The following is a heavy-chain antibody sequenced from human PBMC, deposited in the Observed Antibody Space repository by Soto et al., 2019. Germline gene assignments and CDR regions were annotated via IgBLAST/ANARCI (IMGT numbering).Heavy chain of an antibody. CDR2: IYPGDSDT. J-gene: IGHJ6*02. Sequence: GESLKISCKGSGYSFTSYWIGWVRQMPGKGLEWMGIIYPGDSDTRYSPSFQGQVTISADKSISTAYLQWSSLKASDTAMYYCARLSSSGPRGYYYGMDVWGQGTTVTVSS. V-gene: IGHV5-51*01. D-gene: IGHD6-13*01. CDR3: ARLSSSGPRGYYYGMDV. CDR1: GYSFTSYW.